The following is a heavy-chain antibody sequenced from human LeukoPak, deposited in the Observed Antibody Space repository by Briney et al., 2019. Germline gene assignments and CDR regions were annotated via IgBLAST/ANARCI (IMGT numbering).Heavy chain of an antibody. CDR1: GFTFSSYA. Sequence: GGSLRLSCAAAGFTFSSYAMSWVRQAPGKGLEWVSAISGSGGSTYYADSVKGRFTISRDNSKNTLYLQVNSLRAEDTAVYYCAKGYWVSYGMDVWGQGTTVTVSS. CDR3: AKGYWVSYGMDV. V-gene: IGHV3-23*01. J-gene: IGHJ6*02. D-gene: IGHD1-14*01. CDR2: ISGSGGST.